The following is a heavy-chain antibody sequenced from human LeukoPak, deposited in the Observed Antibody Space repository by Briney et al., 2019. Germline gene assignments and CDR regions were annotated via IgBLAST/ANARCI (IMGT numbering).Heavy chain of an antibody. CDR2: IIPIFGIA. Sequence: ASVKVSCKASGGTFSSYAISWVRQAPGQGLEWMGRIIPIFGIANYAQKFQGRVTITADKSTSTAYMELSSLRAEDTAVYYCAKEWDGSGSYYTYFDYWGQGTLVTVSS. V-gene: IGHV1-69*04. CDR1: GGTFSSYA. J-gene: IGHJ4*02. CDR3: AKEWDGSGSYYTYFDY. D-gene: IGHD3-10*01.